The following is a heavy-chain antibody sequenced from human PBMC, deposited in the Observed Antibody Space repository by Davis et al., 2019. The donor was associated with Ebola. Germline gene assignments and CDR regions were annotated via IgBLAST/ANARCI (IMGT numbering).Heavy chain of an antibody. V-gene: IGHV3-33*01. CDR1: GFSLSRYN. Sequence: GESLKISCAASGFSLSRYNMHWVRQAPGKGLEWLAIIWNDGSNTYYANSVEGRFNISRDNARDSVYLQMNSLRVEDTAIYFCAGDIRRGENYGWFDPWGHGTLVTVSS. D-gene: IGHD4/OR15-4a*01. CDR2: IWNDGSNT. J-gene: IGHJ5*02. CDR3: AGDIRRGENYGWFDP.